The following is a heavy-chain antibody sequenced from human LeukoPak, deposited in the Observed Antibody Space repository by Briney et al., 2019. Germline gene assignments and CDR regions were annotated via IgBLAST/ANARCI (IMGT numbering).Heavy chain of an antibody. J-gene: IGHJ6*03. D-gene: IGHD6-25*01. CDR1: GFTVISNY. Sequence: PGGSLRLSCAASGFTVISNYMNWVRLAPGRGLEWVSAISGSGGSTYYAESVKGRFTISRDNSKNTLYLQMNSLRAGDTAVYYCARDRGRYYMDVWGKGTTVTISS. CDR3: ARDRGRYYMDV. CDR2: ISGSGGST. V-gene: IGHV3-23*01.